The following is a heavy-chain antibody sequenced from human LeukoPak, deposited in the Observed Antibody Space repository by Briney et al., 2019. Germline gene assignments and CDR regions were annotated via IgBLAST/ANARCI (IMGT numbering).Heavy chain of an antibody. Sequence: SETLSLTCTVSGGSISSSSYYWGWIRQPPGKGLEWIGNIYYSGSTYYNPSLESRVTLSLDTSKNQFSLKLISVPAADTAVYYCARLSFRGYWTNGVCYYRYYYYYMDVWGKETTVTVSS. CDR3: ARLSFRGYWTNGVCYYRYYYYYMDV. CDR2: IYYSGST. CDR1: GGSISSSSYY. D-gene: IGHD2-8*01. V-gene: IGHV4-39*07. J-gene: IGHJ6*03.